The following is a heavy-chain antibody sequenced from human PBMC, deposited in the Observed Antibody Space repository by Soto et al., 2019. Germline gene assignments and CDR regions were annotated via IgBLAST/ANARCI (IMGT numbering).Heavy chain of an antibody. J-gene: IGHJ3*02. CDR2: IYHSGST. D-gene: IGHD3-22*01. CDR3: ARVSGYYDSSGYYYLNDAFDI. Sequence: PSETLSLTCAVSGGSISSGIYSWSWIRQPPGKGLEWIGFIYHSGSTYYNPSLKSRVTISVDRSKNQFSLKLSSVTAADTAVYYCARVSGYYDSSGYYYLNDAFDIWGQGTMVTVSS. V-gene: IGHV4-30-2*01. CDR1: GGSISSGIYS.